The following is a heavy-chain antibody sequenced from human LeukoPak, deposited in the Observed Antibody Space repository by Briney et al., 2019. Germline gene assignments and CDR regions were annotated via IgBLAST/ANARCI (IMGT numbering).Heavy chain of an antibody. D-gene: IGHD3-16*01. CDR3: ARGRIMITFGGVPGGSGMDV. Sequence: SETLSLTCAVYGGSFSGYYWSWIRQPPGKGLEWIGEINHSGSTNYNPSLKSRVTISVDTSKNQFSLKPSSVTAADTAVYYCARGRIMITFGGVPGGSGMDVWGKGTTVTVSS. CDR1: GGSFSGYY. V-gene: IGHV4-34*01. CDR2: INHSGST. J-gene: IGHJ6*04.